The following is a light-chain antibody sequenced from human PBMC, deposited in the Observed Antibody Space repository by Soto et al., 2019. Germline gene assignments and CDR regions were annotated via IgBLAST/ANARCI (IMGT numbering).Light chain of an antibody. CDR3: QQYDNLPLT. V-gene: IGKV1-33*01. CDR2: DAS. J-gene: IGKJ4*01. CDR1: QDIGKY. Sequence: DIQMTQSPSSLSASVGDRVTISWQASQDIGKYLNWYQQKPGKAPQLLIYDASNLETGVPSRFSGSGSGTDFTFTISSLQPEDIATYYCQQYDNLPLTFGGGTKVDIK.